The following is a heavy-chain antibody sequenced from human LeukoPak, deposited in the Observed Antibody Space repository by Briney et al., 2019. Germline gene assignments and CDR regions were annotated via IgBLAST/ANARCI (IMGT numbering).Heavy chain of an antibody. D-gene: IGHD2-21*02. V-gene: IGHV3-7*01. CDR3: ARLAYCGGDCYSRGYFQH. CDR2: IKQDGSEK. CDR1: GFTFWTHW. Sequence: GGSLRLSCAASGFTFWTHWMTWVRQAPGKGLEWVANIKQDGSEKYYVDSVKGRFTISRDNAKNSLYLQMNSLRAEDTAVYYCARLAYCGGDCYSRGYFQHWGQGTLVTVSS. J-gene: IGHJ1*01.